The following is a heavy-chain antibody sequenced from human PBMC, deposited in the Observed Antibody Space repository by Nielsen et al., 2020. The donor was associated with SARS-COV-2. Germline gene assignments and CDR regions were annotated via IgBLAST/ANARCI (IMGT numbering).Heavy chain of an antibody. V-gene: IGHV6-1*01. J-gene: IGHJ6*02. D-gene: IGHD2-2*01. CDR2: TYYRSKWYN. CDR3: AKDGSRVVAGSSFGMDV. Sequence: WIRQSPSRGLEWLGRTYYRSKWYNDYAVSVKSRITINPDTSKNQFSLHLNSVTPEDTAVYYCAKDGSRVVAGSSFGMDVWGRGTTVTVSS.